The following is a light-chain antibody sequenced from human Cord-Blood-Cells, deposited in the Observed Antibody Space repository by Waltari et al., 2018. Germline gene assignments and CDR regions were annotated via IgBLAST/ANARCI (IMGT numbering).Light chain of an antibody. Sequence: NFMLTQPHSGSESPGKTVTISCTRSRCSIASNYVQWYQQRPGSSPTTVIYEDNQRPSGVPDRFSGSIDSSSNSASLTISGLKTEDEADYYCQSYDSSNHVVFGGGTKLTVL. V-gene: IGLV6-57*01. CDR1: RCSIASNY. J-gene: IGLJ2*01. CDR2: EDN. CDR3: QSYDSSNHVV.